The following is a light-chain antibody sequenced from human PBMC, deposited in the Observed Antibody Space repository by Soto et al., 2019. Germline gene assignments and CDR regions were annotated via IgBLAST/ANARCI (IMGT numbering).Light chain of an antibody. J-gene: IGKJ5*01. V-gene: IGKV1-5*01. Sequence: DIQMTQSPSTLSASVGDRVTITCRASQSVSTWLAWYQQRPGKPPKLLIYDASSLQSGVPSRFSGSGSETDFTLTISSLQPEDFATYSCQHSTTWTFGQGTRLEIK. CDR2: DAS. CDR1: QSVSTW. CDR3: QHSTTWT.